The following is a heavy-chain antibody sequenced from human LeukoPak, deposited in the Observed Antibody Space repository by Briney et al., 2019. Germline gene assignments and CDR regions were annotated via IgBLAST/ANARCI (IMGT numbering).Heavy chain of an antibody. CDR2: IIPIFGTA. V-gene: IGHV1-69*05. D-gene: IGHD2-15*01. Sequence: SVKVSCKASGGTFSSYAISWVRQAPGQGPEWMGGIIPIFGTANYAQKFQGRVTITTDESTSTAYMELSSLRSEDTAVYYCASNHCSGGSCYFNWFDPWGQGTLVTVSS. CDR3: ASNHCSGGSCYFNWFDP. J-gene: IGHJ5*02. CDR1: GGTFSSYA.